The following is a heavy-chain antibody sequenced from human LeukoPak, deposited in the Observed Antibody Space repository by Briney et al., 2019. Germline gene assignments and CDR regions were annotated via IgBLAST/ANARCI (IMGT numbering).Heavy chain of an antibody. Sequence: SETLSLTCTVSGGSISSSSYYWGWIRQPPGKGLEWIGSIYYTGSTYYNPSLKSRVTISVDTSKNQFSLKPSSVTAADTAVYYCASSTSGYYNYWGQGTLVTVSS. CDR2: IYYTGST. CDR1: GGSISSSSYY. CDR3: ASSTSGYYNY. J-gene: IGHJ4*02. V-gene: IGHV4-39*01. D-gene: IGHD3-22*01.